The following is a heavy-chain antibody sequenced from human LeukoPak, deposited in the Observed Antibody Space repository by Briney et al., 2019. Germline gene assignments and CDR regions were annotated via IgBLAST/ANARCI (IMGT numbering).Heavy chain of an antibody. Sequence: SQTLSLTCTVSGGSISSGDYYWSWIRQPPGKGLEWIGYIYYSRSTYYNPSLKSRVTISVDTSKNQFSLKLSSVTAADTAVYYCAREIAYYDSSGYFDYRGQGTLVTVSS. D-gene: IGHD3-22*01. CDR3: AREIAYYDSSGYFDY. V-gene: IGHV4-30-4*01. CDR2: IYYSRST. CDR1: GGSISSGDYY. J-gene: IGHJ4*02.